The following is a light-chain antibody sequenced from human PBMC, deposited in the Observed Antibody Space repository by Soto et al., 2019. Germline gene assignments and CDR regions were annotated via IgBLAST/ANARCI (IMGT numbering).Light chain of an antibody. CDR1: QDIGSW. Sequence: DIQMTQSPSSVSASVGDRVTITCRASQDIGSWLAWYQQKPGKAPDLLIYGASSLQSGVPSRFYGSGSGTDFTLTISSLQPEYFATYYCQQGGSFPITFGQGTRLEIK. V-gene: IGKV1-12*01. J-gene: IGKJ5*01. CDR2: GAS. CDR3: QQGGSFPIT.